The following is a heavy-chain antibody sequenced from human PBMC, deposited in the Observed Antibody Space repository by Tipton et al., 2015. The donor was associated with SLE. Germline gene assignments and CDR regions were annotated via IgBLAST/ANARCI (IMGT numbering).Heavy chain of an antibody. CDR3: ATEHFDY. V-gene: IGHV4-38-2*02. J-gene: IGHJ4*02. Sequence: TLSLTCTVSLYSISSGFYWDWVRQPPGKGLEWIATMHHNGSTYYNPSLRSRVTVSMDTSRDQFSLRLKSVTAADTAVYYCATEHFDYWGQGILVTVSP. D-gene: IGHD1/OR15-1a*01. CDR2: MHHNGST. CDR1: LYSISSGFY.